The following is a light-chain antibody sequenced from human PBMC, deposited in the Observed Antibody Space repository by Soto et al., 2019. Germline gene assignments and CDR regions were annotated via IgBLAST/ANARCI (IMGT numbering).Light chain of an antibody. CDR1: SSDFGSYNL. V-gene: IGLV2-23*02. J-gene: IGLJ2*01. CDR3: CSYAGSSTYVV. Sequence: QSALTQPASVSGSPGQSITISCTGTSSDFGSYNLVSWYQQHPGKAPKLMIYEVSKRPSGVSSRFSGSKSGNTASLTISGLQAEDEADYYCCSYAGSSTYVVFGGGTKVTVL. CDR2: EVS.